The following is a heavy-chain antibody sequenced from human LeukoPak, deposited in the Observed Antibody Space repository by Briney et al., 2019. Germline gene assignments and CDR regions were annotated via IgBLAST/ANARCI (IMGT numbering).Heavy chain of an antibody. D-gene: IGHD3-10*01. CDR2: IYTSGST. CDR1: GGSISSYD. J-gene: IGHJ5*02. Sequence: SETLSLTCTVSGGSISSYDGSWIRQPAGKGLEWIGRIYTSGSTNYNPSLKSRVTMSVDTSKNQFSLRLSSVTAADTAVYYCARDRYGSGSYYKSWFDPWGQGTLVTVSS. CDR3: ARDRYGSGSYYKSWFDP. V-gene: IGHV4-4*07.